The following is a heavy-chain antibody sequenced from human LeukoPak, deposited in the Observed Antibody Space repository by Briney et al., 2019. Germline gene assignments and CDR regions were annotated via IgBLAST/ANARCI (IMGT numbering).Heavy chain of an antibody. CDR1: GFTFSSYG. Sequence: AGGSLRLSCAASGFTFSSYGMSWVRQAPGKGLEWVAFIRYDGSNKYYADSVKGRFTISRDNSKNTLYLQMNSLRAEDTAVYYCAKDRVREFGYWGQGTLVTVSS. CDR3: AKDRVREFGY. J-gene: IGHJ4*02. CDR2: IRYDGSNK. D-gene: IGHD1-26*01. V-gene: IGHV3-30*02.